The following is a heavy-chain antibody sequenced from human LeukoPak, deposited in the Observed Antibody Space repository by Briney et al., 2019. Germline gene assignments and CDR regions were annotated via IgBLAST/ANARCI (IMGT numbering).Heavy chain of an antibody. D-gene: IGHD3-3*01. J-gene: IGHJ6*02. CDR1: GFTFSSYG. CDR3: AKVLPYDFWSGYLNYYYYYGMDV. V-gene: IGHV3-30*18. CDR2: ISYDGSNK. Sequence: PGRSLRLSCAASGFTFSSYGMHWVRQAPGKGLEWVAVISYDGSNKYYAGSVKGRFTTSRDNSKNTLYLQMNSLRAEDTAVYYCAKVLPYDFWSGYLNYYYYYGMDVWGQGTTVTVSS.